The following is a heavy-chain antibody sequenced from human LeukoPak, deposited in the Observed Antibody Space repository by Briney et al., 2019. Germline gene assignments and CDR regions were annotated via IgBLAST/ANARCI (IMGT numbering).Heavy chain of an antibody. J-gene: IGHJ4*02. CDR2: INHSGST. CDR3: ARMPLGCCSSTSCYASYFDY. Sequence: SETLSLTCAVYGGSFSGYYWSWIRQPPGKGLEWIGEINHSGSTNYNPSLKSRVTISVDTSKNQFSLKLSSVTAADTAVYYCARMPLGCCSSTSCYASYFDYWGQGTLVTVSS. V-gene: IGHV4-34*01. D-gene: IGHD2-2*01. CDR1: GGSFSGYY.